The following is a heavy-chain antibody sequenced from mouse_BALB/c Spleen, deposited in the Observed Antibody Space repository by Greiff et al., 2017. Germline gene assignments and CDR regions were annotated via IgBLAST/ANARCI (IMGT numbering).Heavy chain of an antibody. J-gene: IGHJ2*01. D-gene: IGHD2-3*01. CDR1: GFTFSSYA. Sequence: VKLEESGGGLVKPGGSLKLSCAASGFTFSSYAMSWVRQTPEKRLEWVASISSGGSTYYPDSVKGRFTISRDNARNILYLQMSSLRSEDTAMYYCARNYDGYYVSDYWGQGTTLTVSS. CDR3: ARNYDGYYVSDY. V-gene: IGHV5-6-5*01. CDR2: ISSGGST.